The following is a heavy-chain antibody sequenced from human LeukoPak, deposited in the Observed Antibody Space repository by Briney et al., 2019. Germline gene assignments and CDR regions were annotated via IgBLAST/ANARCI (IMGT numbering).Heavy chain of an antibody. D-gene: IGHD6-13*01. CDR1: GFTFSSYW. Sequence: GGSLRLSCAASGFTFSSYWMSWVRQAPGKGLEWVSAISGSGGSTYYADSVKGRFTISRDNSKNTLYLQMNSLRAEDTAVYYCAKDGNRPSAPFDYWGQGTLVTVSS. CDR3: AKDGNRPSAPFDY. J-gene: IGHJ4*02. V-gene: IGHV3-23*01. CDR2: ISGSGGST.